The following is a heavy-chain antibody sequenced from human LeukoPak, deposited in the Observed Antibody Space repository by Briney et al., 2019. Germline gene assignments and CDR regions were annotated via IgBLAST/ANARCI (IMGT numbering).Heavy chain of an antibody. CDR2: ISGSGGNT. J-gene: IGHJ4*02. Sequence: PGGSLRLSCAASGFTFSTYAVSWVRQAPGKGLEWVSLISGSGGNTYYADSVKGRFTISRDYSKNTLYLQMDSLRAEDTAIYYCAKKVSSSGGPYYSDYWGQGTLVTVSS. V-gene: IGHV3-23*01. CDR1: GFTFSTYA. D-gene: IGHD6-19*01. CDR3: AKKVSSSGGPYYSDY.